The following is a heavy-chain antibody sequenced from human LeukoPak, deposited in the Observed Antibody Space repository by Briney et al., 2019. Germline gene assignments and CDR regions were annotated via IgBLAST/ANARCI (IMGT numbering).Heavy chain of an antibody. CDR2: ISTTGDTI. D-gene: IGHD2-8*02. V-gene: IGHV3-11*04. CDR3: VRDLNVGLVAYALDN. CDR1: GFSFSAYY. Sequence: GGSLRLSCAASGFSFSAYYMSWIRQAPGKGLEWIAYISTTGDTIHYADSVKGRFTISRDNAQNSLYLQMNGLRPGDTAVYFCVRDLNVGLVAYALDNWGQGTLVTVSS. J-gene: IGHJ4*01.